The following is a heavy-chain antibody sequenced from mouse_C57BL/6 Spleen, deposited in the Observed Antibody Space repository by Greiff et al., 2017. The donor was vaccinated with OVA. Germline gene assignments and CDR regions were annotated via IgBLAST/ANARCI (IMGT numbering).Heavy chain of an antibody. V-gene: IGHV5-17*01. D-gene: IGHD1-1*01. CDR3: ARGFLNYGSSYYDY. CDR2: IRRGSSTI. J-gene: IGHJ2*01. CDR1: GFTFSDYG. Sequence: EVQLVESGGGLVKPGGSLKLSCAASGFTFSDYGMHWVRQAPEQGLAWVAYIRRGSSTIYYADTVKGPFTISRDNAKNTLFMQMTSLRSEDTAMYYCARGFLNYGSSYYDYWGQGTTLTVSS.